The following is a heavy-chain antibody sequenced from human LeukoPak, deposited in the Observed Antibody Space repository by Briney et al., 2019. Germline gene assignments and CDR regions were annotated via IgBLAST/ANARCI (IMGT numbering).Heavy chain of an antibody. V-gene: IGHV4-59*12. Sequence: PSETLSLTCTVSGGSISTYYWNWIRQPPGKGLEWIGYIYYSGTTNYNPSLKSRVSMSVDTSKNQFSLNLTSVTAADTAVYYCARNGGYSYGYTTYFYYMDAWGKGTTVTVSS. CDR1: GGSISTYY. CDR3: ARNGGYSYGYTTYFYYMDA. CDR2: IYYSGTT. D-gene: IGHD5-18*01. J-gene: IGHJ6*03.